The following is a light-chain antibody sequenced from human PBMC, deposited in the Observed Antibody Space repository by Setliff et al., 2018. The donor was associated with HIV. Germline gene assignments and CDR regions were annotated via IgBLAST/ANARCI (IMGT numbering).Light chain of an antibody. V-gene: IGLV2-23*02. CDR2: EVS. CDR1: SSDVGSYNL. J-gene: IGLJ1*01. CDR3: CSYAGSYTYI. Sequence: QSALTQPASVSGSPGQSITISCTGTSSDVGSYNLVSWYQQHPDKAPKVMIYEVSKRPSGVSNRFSGSKSGNTASLTISGLQAEDEADYYCCSYAGSYTYIFGTGTKVTVL.